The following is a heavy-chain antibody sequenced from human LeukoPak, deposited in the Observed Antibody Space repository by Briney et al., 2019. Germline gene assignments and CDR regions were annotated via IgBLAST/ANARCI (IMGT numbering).Heavy chain of an antibody. Sequence: PSETLSLTCTVSGYSISKYYWSWIRQPPGEGLEWIGYISNGGTTKYNPSLKSRVTISVDTSNNQLSLRLSSVTAADTAVYHCVRLQPNTGEWAFDIWGQGTMVSVSS. J-gene: IGHJ3*02. V-gene: IGHV4-59*01. CDR3: VRLQPNTGEWAFDI. CDR1: GYSISKYY. CDR2: ISNGGTT. D-gene: IGHD1-1*01.